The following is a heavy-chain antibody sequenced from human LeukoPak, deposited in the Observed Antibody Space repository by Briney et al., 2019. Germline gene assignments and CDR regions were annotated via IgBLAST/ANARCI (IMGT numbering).Heavy chain of an antibody. D-gene: IGHD3-22*01. CDR2: IYYSGST. CDR1: GGSISSYY. Sequence: PSETLSLTCTVSGGSISSYYWSWIRRPPGKGLEWIGYIYYSGSTNYNPSLKSRVTISVDTSKNQFSLKLSSVTAADTAVYYCARGLDDSSGYYTTPTTFYFDYWGQGTLVTVSS. V-gene: IGHV4-59*01. CDR3: ARGLDDSSGYYTTPTTFYFDY. J-gene: IGHJ4*02.